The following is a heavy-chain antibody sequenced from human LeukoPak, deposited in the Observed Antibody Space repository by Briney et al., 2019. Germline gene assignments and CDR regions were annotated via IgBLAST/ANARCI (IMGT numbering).Heavy chain of an antibody. V-gene: IGHV3-66*01. D-gene: IGHD3-22*01. CDR2: IYSGGST. CDR1: GFTVSSNY. Sequence: PGGSLRLPCAASGFTVSSNYMSWVRQAPGKGLEWVSVIYSGGSTYYADSVKGRFTISRDNSKNTLYLQMNSLRAEDTAVYYCARAVVITTPPTPWFDPWGQGTLVTVSS. CDR3: ARAVVITTPPTPWFDP. J-gene: IGHJ5*02.